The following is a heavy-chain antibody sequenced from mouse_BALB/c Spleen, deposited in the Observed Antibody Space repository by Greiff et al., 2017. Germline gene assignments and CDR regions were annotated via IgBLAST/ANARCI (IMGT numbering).Heavy chain of an antibody. J-gene: IGHJ3*01. Sequence: QVQLKESGAELVKPGASVKLSCKTSGYTFTSYWIQWVKQRPGQGLGWIGEIFPGTGTTYYNEKFKGKATLTIDTSSSTAYMQLSSLTSEDSAVYFCARWDYDGFAYWGQGTLVTVSA. CDR1: GYTFTSYW. CDR2: IFPGTGTT. CDR3: ARWDYDGFAY. D-gene: IGHD2-4*01. V-gene: IGHV1S132*01.